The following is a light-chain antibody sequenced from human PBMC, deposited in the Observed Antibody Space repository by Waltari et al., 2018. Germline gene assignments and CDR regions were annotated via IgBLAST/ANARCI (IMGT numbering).Light chain of an antibody. CDR2: EVI. V-gene: IGLV2-8*01. CDR3: SSYAGSNGVL. CDR1: SSDIGAYNY. Sequence: QSALTQPPSASGSPGQSVTISCSGTSSDIGAYNYVAWYQHPPGKAPKLMIYEVIKRPSGVPPRFSGSKSGNTASLTVSELQAEDEADYYCSSYAGSNGVLFGGGTKVTVL. J-gene: IGLJ2*01.